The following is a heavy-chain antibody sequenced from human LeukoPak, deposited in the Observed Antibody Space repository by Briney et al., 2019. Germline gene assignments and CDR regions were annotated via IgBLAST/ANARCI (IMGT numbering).Heavy chain of an antibody. D-gene: IGHD2-2*02. CDR2: ISGSGGST. Sequence: GGSLRLSCEVSGFIFSNNGMHWVRQAPGKGLEWVSAISGSGGSTYYADSVKGRFTISRDNSKNTLYLQMNSLRAEDTAVYYCAKSYCSSTSCYTGSAFYWGQGTLVTVSS. CDR3: AKSYCSSTSCYTGSAFY. CDR1: GFIFSNNG. V-gene: IGHV3-23*01. J-gene: IGHJ4*02.